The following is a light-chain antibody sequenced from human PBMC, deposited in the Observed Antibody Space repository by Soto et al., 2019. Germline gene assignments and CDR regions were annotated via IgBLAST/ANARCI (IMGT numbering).Light chain of an antibody. CDR3: LQYNSLYT. V-gene: IGKV1-5*03. CDR2: KTS. J-gene: IGKJ2*01. CDR1: QGLSGW. Sequence: IQMTQSPSTLSASVGDRVTITCRASQGLSGWLAWYQQKPGKAPKLLIYKTSSLESGVPSRFSGSGSGTEFTLTIRSLQPDDFATYYCLQYNSLYTFGQGTKLEIK.